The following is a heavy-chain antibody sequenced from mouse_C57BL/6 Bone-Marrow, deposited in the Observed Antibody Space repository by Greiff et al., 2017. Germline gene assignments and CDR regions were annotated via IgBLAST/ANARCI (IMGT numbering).Heavy chain of an antibody. Sequence: VQLQQSGAELAKPGASVKLSCKASCYTFTSSWMHWVKQRPGQGLEWIGYINPSSGYTKYNQKFKDKATLTADKSSSTAYMQLSSLTYEDSADYYCARDYYGSACAYWGQGTLVTVSA. CDR3: ARDYYGSACAY. CDR1: CYTFTSSW. D-gene: IGHD1-1*01. CDR2: INPSSGYT. J-gene: IGHJ3*01. V-gene: IGHV1-7*01.